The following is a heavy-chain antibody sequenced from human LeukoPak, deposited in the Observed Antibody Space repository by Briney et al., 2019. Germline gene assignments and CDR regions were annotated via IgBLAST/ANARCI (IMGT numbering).Heavy chain of an antibody. CDR3: VRQGYNYGAFNA. Sequence: SETLSLTCAVSGDSISCCYWTWIRQSAEKGLEWIGRVFISGSTNYNPSLQGRVTMSVDRSKSQFSLRLSSVTAAGTAVYYCVRQGYNYGAFNAWGQGTLVTVSS. D-gene: IGHD5-18*01. CDR2: VFISGST. CDR1: GDSISCCY. V-gene: IGHV4-4*07. J-gene: IGHJ4*02.